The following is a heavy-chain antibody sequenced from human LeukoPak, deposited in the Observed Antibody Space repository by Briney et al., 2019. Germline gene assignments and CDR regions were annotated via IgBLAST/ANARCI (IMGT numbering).Heavy chain of an antibody. CDR1: GFTFSSYS. CDR3: ARDRGTHDSYRFDP. V-gene: IGHV3-48*01. CDR2: ISSSSSTI. D-gene: IGHD5-18*01. J-gene: IGHJ5*02. Sequence: GGSLRLSCAASGFTFSSYSMNWVRQAPGKGLEWVSYISSSSSTIYYADSVQGRFTISRDNAKNSLYLQMNSLRAEDTAVYYCARDRGTHDSYRFDPWGQGTLVTVSS.